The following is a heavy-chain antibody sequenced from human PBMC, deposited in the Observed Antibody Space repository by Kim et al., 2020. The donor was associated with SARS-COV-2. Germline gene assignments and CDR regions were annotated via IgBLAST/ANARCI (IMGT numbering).Heavy chain of an antibody. CDR3: ARAEKGGIAAADY. J-gene: IGHJ4*02. Sequence: HPSLNTRVTISVDTSKNQFSLKLSSVTAADTAVYYCARAEKGGIAAADYWGQGTLVTVSS. V-gene: IGHV4-34*01. D-gene: IGHD6-13*01.